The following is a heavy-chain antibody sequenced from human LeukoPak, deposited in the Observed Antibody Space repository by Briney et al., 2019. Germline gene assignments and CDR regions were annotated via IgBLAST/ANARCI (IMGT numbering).Heavy chain of an antibody. CDR3: AKGGGYEAQYYYYYLDV. Sequence: GGSLRLSCAASGFIFSSYWMSWVRQAPGKGLEWVAFIRYDGSNKYYADSVKGRFTVSRDNSKNTLYLQTKSLRAEDTAVYYCAKGGGYEAQYYYYYLDVWGKGTTVTISS. V-gene: IGHV3-30*02. CDR1: GFIFSSYW. D-gene: IGHD5-12*01. J-gene: IGHJ6*03. CDR2: IRYDGSNK.